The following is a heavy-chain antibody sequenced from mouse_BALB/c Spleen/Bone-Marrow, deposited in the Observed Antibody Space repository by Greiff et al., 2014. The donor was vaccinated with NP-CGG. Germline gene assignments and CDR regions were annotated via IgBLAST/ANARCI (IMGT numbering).Heavy chain of an antibody. Sequence: DVHLVESGPELVKPGASMKISCKASGYSFTGYTMNWVKQSHGKNLEWIGLINPYNGGTSYNQKFKGKAILTVDKSSSTAYMELLSLTSEDSAVYYCAREGDGNSYYAMDYWGQGTSVTVSS. CDR1: GYSFTGYT. V-gene: IGHV1-18*01. J-gene: IGHJ4*01. D-gene: IGHD2-1*01. CDR3: AREGDGNSYYAMDY. CDR2: INPYNGGT.